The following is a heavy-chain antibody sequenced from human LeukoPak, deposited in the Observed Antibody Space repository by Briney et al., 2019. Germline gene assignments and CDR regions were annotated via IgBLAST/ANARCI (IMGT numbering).Heavy chain of an antibody. V-gene: IGHV5-51*01. CDR3: ARRRRSYDFWSGYNSGYYFDY. CDR1: GYSLTSYW. D-gene: IGHD3-3*01. CDR2: IYPGDSDT. Sequence: GESLKISCKGSGYSLTSYWIGWVRQMPGKGLEWMGIIYPGDSDTRYSPSFQGQVTISADKSISTAYLQWSSLKASDTAMYYCARRRRSYDFWSGYNSGYYFDYWGQGTLVTVSS. J-gene: IGHJ4*02.